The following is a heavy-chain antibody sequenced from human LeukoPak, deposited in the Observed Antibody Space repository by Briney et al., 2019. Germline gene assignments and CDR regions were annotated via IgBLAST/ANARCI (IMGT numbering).Heavy chain of an antibody. Sequence: PGRSLRLSCVPSGFTSSSSGLHWVRQAPGQWLVWVSRIHSVGTSTVYADYVRGRFNISRDDANNTQYLQMNSLRAVGSAEYYCARGDWGSAHSWGQGTMVGVSS. J-gene: IGHJ3*01. CDR3: ARGDWGSAHS. V-gene: IGHV3-74*01. CDR2: IHSVGTST. CDR1: GFTSSSSG. D-gene: IGHD7-27*01.